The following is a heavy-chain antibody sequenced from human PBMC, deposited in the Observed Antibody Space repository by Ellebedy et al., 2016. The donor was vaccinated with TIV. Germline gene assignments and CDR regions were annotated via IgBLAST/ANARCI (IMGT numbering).Heavy chain of an antibody. CDR3: ARLQSLMVGATVPDS. V-gene: IGHV5-51*01. D-gene: IGHD1-26*01. J-gene: IGHJ4*02. Sequence: GESLKISCAASGYIFTDYWVAWVRQTPGLGLEWMGIIDPDDSDTRYSPSFQGQVTISGDRSSSSTYLQWSSLRASDTAIYYCARLQSLMVGATVPDSWGQGTLVTVSS. CDR2: IDPDDSDT. CDR1: GYIFTDYW.